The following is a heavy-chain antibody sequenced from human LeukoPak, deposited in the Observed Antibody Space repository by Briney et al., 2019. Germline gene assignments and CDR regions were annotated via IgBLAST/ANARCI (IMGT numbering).Heavy chain of an antibody. CDR3: ARLDRADCSSKRCSRGSGGFGI. Sequence: GESLKISCKASGYSFTNYWFGWVRQMPGKGLEWMGNIYPGDSDTRYSPSFQGQVTTSADKSISTAYLQWSSLKASDTAMYYCARLDRADCSSKRCSRGSGGFGIWGQGTMVTVSS. CDR1: GYSFTNYW. CDR2: IYPGDSDT. V-gene: IGHV5-51*01. D-gene: IGHD2-2*01. J-gene: IGHJ3*02.